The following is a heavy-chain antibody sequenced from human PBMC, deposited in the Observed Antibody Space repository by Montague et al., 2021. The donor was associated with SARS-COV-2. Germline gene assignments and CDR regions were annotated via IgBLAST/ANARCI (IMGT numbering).Heavy chain of an antibody. Sequence: SETLSLTCTVSGGSITVSRYDWGWIRQPPGKGLEWIGSVHYTGTTSYNASLKSRLTISVDTSENQFSLKMTSVTASDTAVYYCARHRANAGSFDIWGQGTMFTVSS. CDR2: VHYTGTT. V-gene: IGHV4-39*01. D-gene: IGHD1-1*01. CDR3: ARHRANAGSFDI. J-gene: IGHJ3*02. CDR1: GGSITVSRYD.